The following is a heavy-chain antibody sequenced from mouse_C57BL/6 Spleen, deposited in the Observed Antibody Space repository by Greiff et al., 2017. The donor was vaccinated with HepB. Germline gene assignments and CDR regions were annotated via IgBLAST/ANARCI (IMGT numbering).Heavy chain of an antibody. CDR3: TNYYDGSRYWYFDV. D-gene: IGHD1-1*01. V-gene: IGHV6-3*01. CDR2: IRLKSDNYAT. Sequence: EVHLVESGGGLVQPGGSMKLSCVASGFTFSNYWMNWVRQSPEKGLEWVAQIRLKSDNYATHYAESVKGRFTISRDDYKSSVYLQMNNLRAEDTGIYYCTNYYDGSRYWYFDVWGTGTTVTVSS. J-gene: IGHJ1*03. CDR1: GFTFSNYW.